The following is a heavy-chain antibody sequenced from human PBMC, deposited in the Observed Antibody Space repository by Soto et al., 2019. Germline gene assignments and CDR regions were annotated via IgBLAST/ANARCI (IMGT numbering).Heavy chain of an antibody. D-gene: IGHD4-17*01. V-gene: IGHV3-30-3*01. Sequence: QVQLVESGGGVVQPGRSLRLYCAASGFTFSSYAMHWVRQAPGKGLEWVAVISYDGSNKYYADSVKGRFTIYRDNSKNTLYLQMNSLRAEDTAVYYCAREEDDYGATRGHFDYWGQGTLVTVSS. CDR2: ISYDGSNK. CDR3: AREEDDYGATRGHFDY. CDR1: GFTFSSYA. J-gene: IGHJ4*02.